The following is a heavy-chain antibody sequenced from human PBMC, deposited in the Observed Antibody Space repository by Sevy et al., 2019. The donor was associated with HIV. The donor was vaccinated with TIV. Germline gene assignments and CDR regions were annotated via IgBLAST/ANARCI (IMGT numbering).Heavy chain of an antibody. CDR3: ARAGGTDAFDI. Sequence: GGPLRLSCAASGFTFSSYAMHWVRQAPGKGLEWVAVISYDGSNKYYADSVKGRFTISRDNSKNTLYLQMNSLRAEDTAVYYCARAGGTDAFDIWGQGTMVTVSS. CDR2: ISYDGSNK. CDR1: GFTFSSYA. J-gene: IGHJ3*02. V-gene: IGHV3-30-3*01. D-gene: IGHD1-26*01.